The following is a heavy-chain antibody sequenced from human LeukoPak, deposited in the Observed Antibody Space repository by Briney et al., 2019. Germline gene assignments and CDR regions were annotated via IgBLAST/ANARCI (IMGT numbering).Heavy chain of an antibody. J-gene: IGHJ5*02. CDR2: IYTSGGT. CDR1: GVPISSYH. Sequence: SETLTLSCTASGVPISSYHWGWIRQPAGKGLEWIGRIYTSGGTNYNPSLQSRGTMSVDTSKNQFSLKLSSVTAADMAVFYCAREPRSSANKHWFDPWGQGTLVTVSS. D-gene: IGHD1-26*01. CDR3: AREPRSSANKHWFDP. V-gene: IGHV4-4*07.